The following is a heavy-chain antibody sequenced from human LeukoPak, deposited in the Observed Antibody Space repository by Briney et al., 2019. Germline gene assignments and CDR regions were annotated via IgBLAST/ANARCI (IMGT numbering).Heavy chain of an antibody. CDR3: AKGFLYYYDSSGYTDY. J-gene: IGHJ4*02. V-gene: IGHV1-69*04. D-gene: IGHD3-22*01. CDR1: GGTFSSYA. CDR2: IVPILGIA. Sequence: ASVKVSCKASGGTFSSYAISWVRQAPGQGLEWMGRIVPILGIANYAQKFQGRVTITADKSTSTAYMELSSLRSEDTAVYYCAKGFLYYYDSSGYTDYWGQGTLVTVSS.